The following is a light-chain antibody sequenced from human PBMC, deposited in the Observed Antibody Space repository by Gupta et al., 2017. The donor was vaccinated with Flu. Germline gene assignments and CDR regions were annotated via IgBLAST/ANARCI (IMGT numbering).Light chain of an antibody. CDR3: QQEYADPLT. V-gene: IGKV1-5*03. CDR1: QSFSTL. CDR2: KAS. J-gene: IGKJ4*01. Sequence: PSTAAAAVTDRVTITMRASQSFSTLLAWYHQNAGNAPKLLIYKASNLERGLPARFSGRASGTDFTLTISIRPTDDFATYYCQQEYADPLTFGGGTKVEIK.